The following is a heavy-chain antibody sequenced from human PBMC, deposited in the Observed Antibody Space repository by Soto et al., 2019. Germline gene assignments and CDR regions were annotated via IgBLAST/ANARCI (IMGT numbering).Heavy chain of an antibody. CDR1: GYTFTSYG. J-gene: IGHJ4*02. CDR3: AREPGGYGDEVYYFDY. D-gene: IGHD4-17*01. CDR2: ISAYNGNT. Sequence: ASVKVSCKASGYTFTSYGISWVRQAPGQGLEWMGWISAYNGNTNYAQKLQGRVTMTTDTSTSTAYMELRSLRSDDTAVYYCAREPGGYGDEVYYFDYWGQGTLVHRLL. V-gene: IGHV1-18*01.